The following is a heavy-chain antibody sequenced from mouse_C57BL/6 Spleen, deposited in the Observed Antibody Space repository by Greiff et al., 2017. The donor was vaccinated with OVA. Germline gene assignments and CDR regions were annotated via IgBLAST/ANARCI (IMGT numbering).Heavy chain of an antibody. V-gene: IGHV1-82*01. CDR3: ARTITTVEATDY. Sequence: QVQLQQSGPELVKPGASVKISCTASGYAFSSSWLTWVKQRPGKGLVWIGRIYPGDGDTNYNGKFKGKATLTADKSSSTAYMQLSSLTSEDSAVYFCARTITTVEATDYWGQGTTRTVSS. CDR2: IYPGDGDT. D-gene: IGHD1-1*01. J-gene: IGHJ2*01. CDR1: GYAFSSSW.